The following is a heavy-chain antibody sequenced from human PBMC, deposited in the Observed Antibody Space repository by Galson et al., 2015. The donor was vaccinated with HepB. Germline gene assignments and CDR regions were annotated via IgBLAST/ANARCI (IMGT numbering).Heavy chain of an antibody. CDR3: ARDGGADAFDI. J-gene: IGHJ3*02. CDR1: GFTFSSYS. CDR2: ISSSRSTI. V-gene: IGHV3-48*01. D-gene: IGHD3-16*01. Sequence: SLRLSCAASGFTFSSYSMNWVRQAPGKGLEWVSYISSSRSTIYYADSVKGRFTISRDNAKNSLYLQMNSLRAEDTAVYYCARDGGADAFDIWGHGTMVTVSS.